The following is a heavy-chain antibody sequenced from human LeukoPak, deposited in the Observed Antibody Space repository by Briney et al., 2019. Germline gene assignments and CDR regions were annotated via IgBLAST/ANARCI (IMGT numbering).Heavy chain of an antibody. CDR3: AREESRGCSCYSAGYDCYGMDV. Sequence: PGGSLRLSCAAYGFTFSSYAWHWVRQAPGKGLEWVAVIYYDGSNKYYADSEKGRFTISRDNSKNTLYLQRTSTGAEDTVVYYCAREESRGCSCYSAGYDCYGMDVWGQGTTVTVSS. CDR1: GFTFSSYA. V-gene: IGHV3-30*04. CDR2: IYYDGSNK. J-gene: IGHJ6*02. D-gene: IGHD2-15*01.